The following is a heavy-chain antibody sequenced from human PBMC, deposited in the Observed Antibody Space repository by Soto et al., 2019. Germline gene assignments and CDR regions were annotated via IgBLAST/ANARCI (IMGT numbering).Heavy chain of an antibody. D-gene: IGHD1-26*01. J-gene: IGHJ6*02. CDR1: GYTFTSYD. Sequence: QVQLVPSGAEVKKPGASVKVSCKASGYTFTSYDINWVRQATGQGLEWMGWMSPSSGNTGYTQKFQGSVTMTRDTSISTAYMELSSLRSEDTAVYYCARQWELSGYYYCMDVWGQGTTVTVSS. V-gene: IGHV1-8*01. CDR3: ARQWELSGYYYCMDV. CDR2: MSPSSGNT.